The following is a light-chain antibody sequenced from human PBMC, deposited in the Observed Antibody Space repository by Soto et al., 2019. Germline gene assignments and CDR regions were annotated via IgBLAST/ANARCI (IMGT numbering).Light chain of an antibody. CDR2: GAS. J-gene: IGKJ1*01. Sequence: EIVMTQSPATLSVSPGERATLSCRASQSVSSNLAWYQQKPGQAPRLLIYGASTRATGIPARFSGSASGTEFTLTISSLQSEDFAIYYCQQYNNWRPQTFGQGTKMEIK. V-gene: IGKV3-15*01. CDR3: QQYNNWRPQT. CDR1: QSVSSN.